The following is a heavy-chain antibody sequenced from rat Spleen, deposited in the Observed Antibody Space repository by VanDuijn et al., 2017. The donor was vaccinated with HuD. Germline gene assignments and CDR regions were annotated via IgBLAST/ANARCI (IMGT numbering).Heavy chain of an antibody. Sequence: EVELVESGGGLVQPGRSLKLSCAASGITFTNYDMAWVRQAPTKGLEWVASINPSGGNICYRDSLKGRFTISRDDAESTLYLQMDSLRSEDPATYYCATSIITTPDYWGQGVMVTVSS. CDR1: GITFTNYD. J-gene: IGHJ2*01. V-gene: IGHV5-25*01. D-gene: IGHD1-10*01. CDR2: INPSGGNI. CDR3: ATSIITTPDY.